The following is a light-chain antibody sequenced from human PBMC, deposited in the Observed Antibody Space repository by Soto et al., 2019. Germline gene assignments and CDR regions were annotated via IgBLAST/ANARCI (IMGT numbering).Light chain of an antibody. Sequence: DIQLTQSPPSLSASEGDRVTITCQASHDIKNYLNWYQQKPGEAPKLLIYDADNLQTGVPSRFSGSGAGTEFTFTIDSLQPEDVATYFCQQFDVLPPYTFGQGTKVEIK. CDR3: QQFDVLPPYT. CDR2: DAD. CDR1: HDIKNY. J-gene: IGKJ2*01. V-gene: IGKV1-33*01.